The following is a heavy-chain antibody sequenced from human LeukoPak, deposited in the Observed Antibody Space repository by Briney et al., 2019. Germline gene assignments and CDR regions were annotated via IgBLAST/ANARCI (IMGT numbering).Heavy chain of an antibody. CDR2: IYYTEST. CDR1: GVSINSGGYY. V-gene: IGHV4-31*03. D-gene: IGHD2-15*01. CDR3: ARGYCSGGSCYSEIDLYYFDY. J-gene: IGHJ4*02. Sequence: PSETLSLTCTVSGVSINSGGYYWSWIRQHPGKGLEWIGYIYYTESTYYNPSLKSRVTISVDTSKNQFSLKLSSVTAADTAVYYCARGYCSGGSCYSEIDLYYFDYWGQGTLVTVSS.